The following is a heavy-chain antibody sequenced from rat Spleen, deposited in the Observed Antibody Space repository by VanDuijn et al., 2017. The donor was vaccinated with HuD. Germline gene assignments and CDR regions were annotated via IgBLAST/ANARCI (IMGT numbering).Heavy chain of an antibody. CDR2: ISYEGSGT. CDR3: ARHRTIVGTWVMDA. D-gene: IGHD1-1*01. Sequence: EVQLVVSRGGVVQSGRSMKLSCAASGFTFSDYYMAWVRQAPKKGLEWVASISYEGSGTYYGDSVKGRFTISRDNPKSTLYLQMDSLRSEDTATYYCARHRTIVGTWVMDAWGQGASVTVSS. J-gene: IGHJ4*01. CDR1: GFTFSDYY. V-gene: IGHV5-22*01.